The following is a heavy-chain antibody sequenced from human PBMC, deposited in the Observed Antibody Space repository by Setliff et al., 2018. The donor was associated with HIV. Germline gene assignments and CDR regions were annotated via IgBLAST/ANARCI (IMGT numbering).Heavy chain of an antibody. CDR1: GGSISSDDHY. CDR2: INRTGAT. Sequence: SETLSLTCTVSGGSISSDDHYWSWIRQPPGKGLEWIGYINRTGATYYKSSLESRLTISVDTSKNQFSLKLNSVTAADTAVYFCARMSISASVYFDYRGQGSQVTVSS. D-gene: IGHD6-25*01. V-gene: IGHV4-30-4*01. J-gene: IGHJ4*02. CDR3: ARMSISASVYFDY.